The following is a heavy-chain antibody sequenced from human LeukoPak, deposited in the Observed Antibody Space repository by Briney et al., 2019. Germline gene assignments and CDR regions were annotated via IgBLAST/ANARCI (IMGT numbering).Heavy chain of an antibody. V-gene: IGHV3-74*01. Sequence: PGGSLRLSCAASGFTFSSCWMHWVRRAPGKGLVWVSRIKSDGSSTTYADSVKGRFTISRDNAKNTLYLQMNGVRAEDTAVYYCARDQIYCTGGYCYFDYWGRGTLVTVSS. CDR2: IKSDGSST. D-gene: IGHD2-8*02. CDR3: ARDQIYCTGGYCYFDY. CDR1: GFTFSSCW. J-gene: IGHJ4*02.